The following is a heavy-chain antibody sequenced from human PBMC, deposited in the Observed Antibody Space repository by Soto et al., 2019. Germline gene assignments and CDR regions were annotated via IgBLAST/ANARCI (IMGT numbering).Heavy chain of an antibody. CDR3: ARDNGSGWYYYYYGMDV. J-gene: IGHJ6*02. Sequence: QVQLVESGGGLVKPGGSLRLSCAASGFTFSDYYMSWIRQAPGKGLEWVSYISSSSSYTNYADSVKGRFTISRDNAXNXPYLQMNSLRAEDTAVYYCARDNGSGWYYYYYGMDVWGQGTTVTVSS. CDR1: GFTFSDYY. D-gene: IGHD6-19*01. CDR2: ISSSSSYT. V-gene: IGHV3-11*05.